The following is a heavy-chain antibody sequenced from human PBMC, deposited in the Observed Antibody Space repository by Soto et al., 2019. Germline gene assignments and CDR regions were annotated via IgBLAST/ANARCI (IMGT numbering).Heavy chain of an antibody. Sequence: ASVKVSCKASGYTFTSYGISWVRQAPGQGLEWMGWISAYNGNTNYAQKLQGRVTMTTDTSTSTAYMELRSLRSDDTAVYYCARDDIVAYYYYGMDVWGQGTTVNVSS. V-gene: IGHV1-18*01. D-gene: IGHD5-12*01. CDR3: ARDDIVAYYYYGMDV. CDR1: GYTFTSYG. CDR2: ISAYNGNT. J-gene: IGHJ6*02.